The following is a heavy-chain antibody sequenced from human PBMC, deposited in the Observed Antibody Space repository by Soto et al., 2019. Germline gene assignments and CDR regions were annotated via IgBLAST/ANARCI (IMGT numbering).Heavy chain of an antibody. J-gene: IGHJ6*03. CDR2: IWYDGSNK. Sequence: GGSLRLSCAASGFTFSSYGMHWVRQAPGKGLEWVAVIWYDGSNKYYADSVKGRFTISRDNSKNTLYLQMNSLRAEDTAVYYCAREGIAASAYYYYYMDVRGKGTTVTVSS. CDR3: AREGIAASAYYYYYMDV. V-gene: IGHV3-33*01. D-gene: IGHD6-13*01. CDR1: GFTFSSYG.